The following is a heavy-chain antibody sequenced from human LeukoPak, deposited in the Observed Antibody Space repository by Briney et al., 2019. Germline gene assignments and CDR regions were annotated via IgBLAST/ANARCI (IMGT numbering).Heavy chain of an antibody. Sequence: PSETLSLTCTVSGGSISSYYWSWIRQPPGKGLEWIGHRYYSGITNHNPSLKSRVTISFDTSNNQFSLKLTSVTAADSAVYYCAGHILGGNFDSWGQGTLVAVSS. CDR2: RYYSGIT. D-gene: IGHD4-23*01. V-gene: IGHV4-59*08. CDR1: GGSISSYY. CDR3: AGHILGGNFDS. J-gene: IGHJ4*02.